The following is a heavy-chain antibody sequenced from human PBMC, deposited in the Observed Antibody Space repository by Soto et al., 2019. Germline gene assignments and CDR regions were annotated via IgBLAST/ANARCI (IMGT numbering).Heavy chain of an antibody. J-gene: IGHJ4*02. CDR3: ARDAAVPGESDRFDY. CDR2: AYHNGLT. Sequence: PSCSLALGCAVSGGSVTSNVWGGWVRQPPGKGLEWIGEAYHNGLTDYNPSLKSRVTMSVDTSKNEFSLKLTSLTAADTAIYYCARDAAVPGESDRFDYWGQGTLVTVSS. CDR1: GGSVTSNVW. V-gene: IGHV4-4*02. D-gene: IGHD6-19*01.